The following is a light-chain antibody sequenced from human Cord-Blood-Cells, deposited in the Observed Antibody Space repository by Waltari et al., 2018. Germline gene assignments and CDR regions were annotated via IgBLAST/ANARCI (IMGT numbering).Light chain of an antibody. CDR1: SSNIGRNT. CDR3: AAWDDSLNGYV. Sequence: QSVLTQPPSASGTPGQRVTISCSGSSSNIGRNTVNWYQQLPGTAPKLLIYSNNQRPSGVPDRFSGSKSVTSASRAISGLQSEDEADYYCAAWDDSLNGYVFGTGTKVTVL. J-gene: IGLJ1*01. CDR2: SNN. V-gene: IGLV1-44*01.